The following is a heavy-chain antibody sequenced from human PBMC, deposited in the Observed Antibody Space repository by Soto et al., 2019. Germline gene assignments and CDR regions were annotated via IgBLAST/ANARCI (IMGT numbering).Heavy chain of an antibody. Sequence: EVQLLESGGGLVQPGGSLRLSCAASGFTFSSYAMSWVRQAPGKGLEWVSAISGSGGSTYYADSVKGRFTISRDNSKNTLYLQMNRLRAEDTAVYYCAKDGNVLLWFGELYFQHWGQGTLVTVSS. J-gene: IGHJ1*01. CDR3: AKDGNVLLWFGELYFQH. CDR1: GFTFSSYA. D-gene: IGHD3-10*01. V-gene: IGHV3-23*01. CDR2: ISGSGGST.